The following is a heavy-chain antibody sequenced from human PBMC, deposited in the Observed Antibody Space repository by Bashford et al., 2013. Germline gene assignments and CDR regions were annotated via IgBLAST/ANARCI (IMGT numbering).Heavy chain of an antibody. CDR1: GGSISSYY. CDR3: ARDFRDWDGIFDY. Sequence: LSLTCTVSGGSISSYYWSWIRQPPGKGLEWIGYIYYSGSTNYNPSLKSRVTISVDTSKNQFSLYLQMNSLRADDTAVYYCARDFRDWDGIFDYWGQGTLVTVSS. CDR2: IYYSGST. D-gene: IGHD2-21*02. V-gene: IGHV4-59*12. J-gene: IGHJ4*02.